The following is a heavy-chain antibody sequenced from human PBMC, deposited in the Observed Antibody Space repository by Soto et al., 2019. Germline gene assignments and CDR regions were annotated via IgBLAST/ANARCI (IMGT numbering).Heavy chain of an antibody. CDR2: IIPIFGTA. V-gene: IGHV1-69*12. CDR3: ASQMRVTGTYEHYYGMDV. Sequence: QVQLVQSGAEVKKPGSSVKVSCKASGGTFSSYAISWVRQAPGQGLEWMGGIIPIFGTANYAQKSQGRVTIPADESTSTAYMELSSLRSEDSAVYYCASQMRVTGTYEHYYGMDVWGQGTTVTVSS. D-gene: IGHD1-7*01. CDR1: GGTFSSYA. J-gene: IGHJ6*02.